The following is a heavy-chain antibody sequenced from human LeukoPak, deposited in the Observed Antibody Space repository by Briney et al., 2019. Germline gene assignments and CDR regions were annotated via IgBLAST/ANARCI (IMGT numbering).Heavy chain of an antibody. J-gene: IGHJ4*02. Sequence: GGSLRLSCAASGFSFTNYGMHWVRQAPGKGLQWVADISYDGSNKYYADSVTGRFSISRGNSKNPLYLQMNSLRAEDTAVYYCAKDWGFQFASGSYCEYWGRGTLVTVSS. D-gene: IGHD3-10*01. CDR2: ISYDGSNK. CDR1: GFSFTNYG. V-gene: IGHV3-30*18. CDR3: AKDWGFQFASGSYCEY.